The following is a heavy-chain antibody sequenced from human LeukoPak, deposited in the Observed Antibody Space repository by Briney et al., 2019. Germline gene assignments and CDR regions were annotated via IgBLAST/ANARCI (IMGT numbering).Heavy chain of an antibody. CDR3: ARITMIVGISGPLFDY. CDR2: IYTSGST. V-gene: IGHV4-4*07. Sequence: SETLSLTCTVSSGSINTFYWSWIRQPAGKGLEWIGRIYTSGSTNYNPSLKSRVTMSVDTSKNQFSLKLSSVTAADTAVYYCARITMIVGISGPLFDYWGQGTLVTVSS. D-gene: IGHD3-22*01. CDR1: SGSINTFY. J-gene: IGHJ4*02.